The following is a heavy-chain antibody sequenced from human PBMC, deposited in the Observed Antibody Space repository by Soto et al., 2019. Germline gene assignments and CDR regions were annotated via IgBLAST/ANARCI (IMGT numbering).Heavy chain of an antibody. D-gene: IGHD3-10*01. V-gene: IGHV3-53*01. CDR1: GFTVSSNY. Sequence: SWGSLRLSCAASGFTVSSNYMSWVRHAPGKGLEWVSVIYIGGSTYYADSVKGRFTISRDNSKNTLYLQMHSLRAEDTAVYYCARAYGSGSPSSMDVWGHGTTVTVFS. CDR3: ARAYGSGSPSSMDV. J-gene: IGHJ6*02. CDR2: IYIGGST.